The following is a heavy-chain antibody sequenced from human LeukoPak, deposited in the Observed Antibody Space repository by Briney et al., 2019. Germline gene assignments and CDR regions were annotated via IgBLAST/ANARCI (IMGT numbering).Heavy chain of an antibody. D-gene: IGHD3-22*01. CDR2: ITGDGTRT. CDR3: ARDLGDYYDSRHYDY. CDR1: GFTFSDYY. V-gene: IGHV3-74*01. Sequence: GGSLRLSCAASGFTFSDYYIHWVRQVPGKGLIWVSRITGDGTRTVYADSVEGRFTTSRDNAKNTVYLQMNNLRAEDTALYYCARDLGDYYDSRHYDYWGQGTLVTVSS. J-gene: IGHJ4*02.